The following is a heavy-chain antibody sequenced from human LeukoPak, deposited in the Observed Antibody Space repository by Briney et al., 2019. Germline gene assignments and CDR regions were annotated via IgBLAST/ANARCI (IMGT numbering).Heavy chain of an antibody. J-gene: IGHJ4*02. D-gene: IGHD3-22*01. V-gene: IGHV3-7*01. Sequence: GGSLRLSCAASGFTSSNYWMSWVRQAPGKGLEWVANIKQDGSEKYYVDSVKGRFTISRDNAKNSLYLQMNSLRAEDTAVYYCARETRQDKVVVITPLNYWGQGTLVTVSS. CDR3: ARETRQDKVVVITPLNY. CDR1: GFTSSNYW. CDR2: IKQDGSEK.